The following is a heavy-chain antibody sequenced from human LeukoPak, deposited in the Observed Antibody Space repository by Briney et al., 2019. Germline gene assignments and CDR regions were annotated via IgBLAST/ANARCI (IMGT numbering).Heavy chain of an antibody. Sequence: SGGSLRLSCAASGFTFSNYWMTWVRQAPGKGLEWVANINQDGSEKYYVDSLKGRFTISRDNAKNSLYLQVNSLRAEDTAVYYCARGFAPHDYWGQGTLVTVSP. CDR1: GFTFSNYW. CDR3: ARGFAPHDY. J-gene: IGHJ4*02. V-gene: IGHV3-7*02. CDR2: INQDGSEK.